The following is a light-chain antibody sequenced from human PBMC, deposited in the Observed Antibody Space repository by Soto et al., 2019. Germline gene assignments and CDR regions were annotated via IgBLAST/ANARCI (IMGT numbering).Light chain of an antibody. CDR1: SSDIGAYAY. J-gene: IGLJ2*01. CDR3: GSYTRSNSVI. CDR2: DVN. Sequence: QSALTQPASVSGSPGQSIAISCTGTSSDIGAYAYVSWYQQHPGKIPKLIVFDVNYRPSGVSSRFSGSKSGNTASLTISGLQAEDEADYYRGSYTRSNSVIFGGGTKVTVL. V-gene: IGLV2-14*03.